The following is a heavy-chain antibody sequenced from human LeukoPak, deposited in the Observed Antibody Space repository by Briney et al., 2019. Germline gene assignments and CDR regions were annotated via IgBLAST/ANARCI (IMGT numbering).Heavy chain of an antibody. D-gene: IGHD6-13*01. CDR2: ISADNGNT. Sequence: ASVKVSCKASGYTFTSYAISWVRQAPGQGLEWMGWISADNGNTDYAQRFQGRVTMTTDTSTSTAYLELRSLRSDDTAVYYCVREVSAANAGYMDVWGTGTTVTVSS. V-gene: IGHV1-18*01. CDR3: VREVSAANAGYMDV. CDR1: GYTFTSYA. J-gene: IGHJ6*03.